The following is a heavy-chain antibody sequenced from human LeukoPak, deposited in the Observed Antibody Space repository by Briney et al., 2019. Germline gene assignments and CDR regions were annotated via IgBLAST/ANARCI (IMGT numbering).Heavy chain of an antibody. CDR2: IYSAGNT. CDR1: GFTVSSIY. Sequence: GGSLRLSCAASGFTVSSIYMSWVRQAPGKGLEWVSVIYSAGNTYYADPVKGRFTISRDYSKNMLYLQMNSLRADDTAVYYCASGGYGDYVLNYWGQGTLVTVSS. J-gene: IGHJ4*02. V-gene: IGHV3-53*01. D-gene: IGHD4-17*01. CDR3: ASGGYGDYVLNY.